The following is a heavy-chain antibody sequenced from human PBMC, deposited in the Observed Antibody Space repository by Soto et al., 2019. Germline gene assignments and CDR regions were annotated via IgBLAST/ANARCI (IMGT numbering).Heavy chain of an antibody. CDR1: GFTFSSYA. V-gene: IGHV3-30-3*01. Sequence: GGSLRLSCAASGFTFSSYAMHWVRQAPGKGLEWVAVISYDGSNKYYADSVKGRFTISKDNSKNTLYLQMNSLRAEDTAVYYCAREPPRGDGYDYWGQGTLVTVSS. CDR3: AREPPRGDGYDY. CDR2: ISYDGSNK. J-gene: IGHJ4*02. D-gene: IGHD3-10*01.